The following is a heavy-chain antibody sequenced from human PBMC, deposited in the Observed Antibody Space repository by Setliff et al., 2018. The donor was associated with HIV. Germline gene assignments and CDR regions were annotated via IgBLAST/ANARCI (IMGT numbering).Heavy chain of an antibody. Sequence: GGSLRLSCPASGFTFSSYGMHWVRQAPGKGLEWVAFIRLDGSDKFYADSVKGRFTISRDNSKNTLFLQMNSLRSEDTAVYYCAKEDQRVTSVDYWGQGTPVTVSS. CDR2: IRLDGSDK. CDR3: AKEDQRVTSVDY. V-gene: IGHV3-30*02. J-gene: IGHJ4*02. D-gene: IGHD2-2*01. CDR1: GFTFSSYG.